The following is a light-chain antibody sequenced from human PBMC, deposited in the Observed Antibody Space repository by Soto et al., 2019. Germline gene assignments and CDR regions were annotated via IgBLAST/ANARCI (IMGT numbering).Light chain of an antibody. J-gene: IGKJ4*01. CDR2: DAS. CDR3: QQYNKWPPLT. V-gene: IGKV3D-15*01. CDR1: QSISSN. Sequence: EIVMTQSPATLSVSPGERATLSCRASQSISSNLAWYQQKSGQAPRLLIYDASTRATGVPARFSGSGSGTEFTLTINSLQSEDLAVYYCQQYNKWPPLTFGGGTKVEIK.